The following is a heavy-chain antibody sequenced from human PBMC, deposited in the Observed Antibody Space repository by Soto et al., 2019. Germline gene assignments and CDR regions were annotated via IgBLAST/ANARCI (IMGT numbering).Heavy chain of an antibody. J-gene: IGHJ6*02. CDR3: AREACSTTSCYHD. CDR2: IYYSGST. V-gene: IGHV4-31*03. Sequence: SETLSLTCYVSGGSISTGGYYWYWIRQHPGMGLECIGYIYYSGSTYYNPSLKSRVTITVDTSKNQFSLKLSSVTAADTAVYYCAREACSTTSCYHDWGQGTTVTVSS. D-gene: IGHD2-2*01. CDR1: GGSISTGGYY.